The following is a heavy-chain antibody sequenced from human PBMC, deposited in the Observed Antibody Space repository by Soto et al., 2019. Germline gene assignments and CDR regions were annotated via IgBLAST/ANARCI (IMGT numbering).Heavy chain of an antibody. J-gene: IGHJ4*02. V-gene: IGHV1-18*04. CDR1: GYIFTTYS. CDR3: ARGPLTTDS. Sequence: QVQLVQSGAEVKKPGASVKVSCKTSGYIFTTYSIAWVRQAPGQGLEWMGWINTYNGKTHYAQKFQGRVSVTAEATTGTVDMAVRSLTDDATAVYYCARGPLTTDSCGQGTVFAVST. CDR2: INTYNGKT.